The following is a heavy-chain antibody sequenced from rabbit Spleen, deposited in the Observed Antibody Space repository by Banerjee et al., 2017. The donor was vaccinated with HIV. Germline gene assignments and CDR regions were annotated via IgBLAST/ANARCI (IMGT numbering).Heavy chain of an antibody. CDR2: IDSGSSGFT. V-gene: IGHV1S40*01. J-gene: IGHJ4*01. CDR1: GIDFSSYYY. D-gene: IGHD1-1*01. Sequence: QSLEESGGGLVKPGASLTLTCKASGIDFSSYYYMCWVRQAPGKGLEWIVCIDSGSSGFTYFASWAKGRFTISKTSSTTVTLQMTSLTAADTATYFCARDLVAVIGWNFNLWGPGTLVTVS. CDR3: ARDLVAVIGWNFNL.